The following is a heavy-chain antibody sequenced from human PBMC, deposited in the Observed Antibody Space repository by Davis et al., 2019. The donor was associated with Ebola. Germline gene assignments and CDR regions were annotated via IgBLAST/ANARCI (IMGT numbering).Heavy chain of an antibody. J-gene: IGHJ6*02. V-gene: IGHV3-21*01. Sequence: PGGSLRLSCAASGFTFSSYSMNWVRQAPGKGLEWVSSISSSSSYIYYADSVKGRFTISRDNAKNSLYLQMNSLRAEDTAVYYCAKEMATIRVARYYYYGMDVWGQGTTVTVSS. CDR2: ISSSSSYI. D-gene: IGHD5-24*01. CDR1: GFTFSSYS. CDR3: AKEMATIRVARYYYYGMDV.